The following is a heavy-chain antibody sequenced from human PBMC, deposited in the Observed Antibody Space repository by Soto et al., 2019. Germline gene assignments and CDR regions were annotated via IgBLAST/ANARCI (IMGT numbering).Heavy chain of an antibody. V-gene: IGHV4-39*01. D-gene: IGHD3-22*01. J-gene: IGHJ4*02. Sequence: TSETLSLTCTVSGASISSGGYYWSWARQHPGKGLEWIGYIYYSGSTYYNPSLKSRVTISVETSKNQFSLKLSSVTAADTAVYYCARLRISYDSIGNVFDYWGQGTLVTVSS. CDR1: GASISSGGYY. CDR3: ARLRISYDSIGNVFDY. CDR2: IYYSGST.